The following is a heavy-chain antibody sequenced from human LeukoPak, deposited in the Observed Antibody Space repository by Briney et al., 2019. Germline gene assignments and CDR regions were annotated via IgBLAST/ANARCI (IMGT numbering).Heavy chain of an antibody. CDR2: INPNSGGT. V-gene: IGHV1-2*02. CDR3: ARDPAVTVYYYYMDV. CDR1: GYTFTGYY. D-gene: IGHD2-21*02. Sequence: GASVKVSCKASGYTFTGYYMHWVRQAPGQGLEWMGWINPNSGGTNYAQKFQGRVTMTRDTSISTAYTELSRLRSDDTAVYYCARDPAVTVYYYYMDVWGKGTTVTVSS. J-gene: IGHJ6*03.